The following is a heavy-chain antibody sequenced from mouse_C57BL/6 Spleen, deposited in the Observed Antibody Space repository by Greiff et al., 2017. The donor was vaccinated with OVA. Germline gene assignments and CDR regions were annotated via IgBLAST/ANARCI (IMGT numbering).Heavy chain of an antibody. CDR2: IYPGSGST. D-gene: IGHD2-2*01. V-gene: IGHV1-55*01. J-gene: IGHJ2*01. CDR1: GYTFTSYW. Sequence: QVQLKQPGAELVKPGASVTMSCKASGYTFTSYWITWVKQRPGQGLEWIGDIYPGSGSTNYNEKFKSKATLTVDTSSSTAYMQLSSLTSEDSAVYYWARRRVHGCDSDYWGQGTTLTVSS. CDR3: ARRRVHGCDSDY.